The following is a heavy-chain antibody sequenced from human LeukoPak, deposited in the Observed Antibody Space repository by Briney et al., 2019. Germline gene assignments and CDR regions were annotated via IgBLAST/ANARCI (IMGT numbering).Heavy chain of an antibody. CDR2: FDPEDGET. D-gene: IGHD3-3*01. V-gene: IGHV1-24*01. Sequence: GASVKVSCKVSGYTLTELSMHWVRQAPGKGLEWMGGFDPEDGETIYAQKFQGRVTMTEDTSTDTAYMELSSLRSEDTAVYYCARGRDYDFWSGYLQWWWFDPWGQGTLVTVSS. J-gene: IGHJ5*02. CDR3: ARGRDYDFWSGYLQWWWFDP. CDR1: GYTLTELS.